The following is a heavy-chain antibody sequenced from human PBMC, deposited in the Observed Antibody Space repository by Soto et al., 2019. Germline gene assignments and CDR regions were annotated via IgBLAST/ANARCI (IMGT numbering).Heavy chain of an antibody. CDR3: AREAGVSGTYHVQSY. V-gene: IGHV3-30*04. J-gene: IGHJ4*02. D-gene: IGHD1-20*01. CDR2: TSYDGSNK. CDR1: GFTFSTYA. Sequence: QVQLVESGGGVVQPGRSLRLSCAASGFTFSTYAMHWVRQAPGKGLEWVAVTSYDGSNKYYADSVKGRFTISRDNSKSTLYLQMNSLRGEDTAVYYCAREAGVSGTYHVQSYWGQGTLVTVSS.